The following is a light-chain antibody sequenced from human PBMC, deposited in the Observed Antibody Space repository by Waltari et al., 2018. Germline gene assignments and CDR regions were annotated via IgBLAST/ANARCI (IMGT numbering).Light chain of an antibody. CDR3: CSYSGTYTFVV. CDR2: DVT. V-gene: IGLV2-11*01. Sequence: QSALTQPRSVSGSPGQSVTMSCTGTNSVVGGYNYFSWYQQHSGKVPKLMIYDVTKPPSGVPDRFSGSKSGNTASLTISGLQAEDEADYYCCSYSGTYTFVVFGGGTKLTVL. J-gene: IGLJ2*01. CDR1: NSVVGGYNY.